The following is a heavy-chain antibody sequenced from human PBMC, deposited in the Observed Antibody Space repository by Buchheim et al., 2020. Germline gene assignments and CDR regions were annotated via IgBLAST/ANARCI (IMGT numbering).Heavy chain of an antibody. J-gene: IGHJ4*02. D-gene: IGHD3-22*01. CDR3: ARHFGGYYDTSGYLAGY. V-gene: IGHV5-51*01. CDR2: IYPGDSDT. Sequence: EVQLVQSGAEVKKPGESLKISCQGSGYSFTNYWIAWVRQMPGEGLEWMGIIYPGDSDTRYSPSFQGRVTISADKSTTTAYLQWSSLKASDTAIYYCARHFGGYYDTSGYLAGYWGQGTL. CDR1: GYSFTNYW.